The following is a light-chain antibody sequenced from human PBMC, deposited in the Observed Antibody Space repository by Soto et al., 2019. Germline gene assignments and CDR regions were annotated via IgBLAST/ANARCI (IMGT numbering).Light chain of an antibody. J-gene: IGLJ2*01. V-gene: IGLV2-14*01. CDR2: DVS. CDR3: SSYTSSSTLEVI. CDR1: SSDVGGYND. Sequence: QSALTQPASVSGSPGQSITISCTGTSSDVGGYNDVSWFQQHPGKAPKLMIYDVSNRPSGVSNRFSGSKSGNTASLTISGLQAKDEADYYCSSYTSSSTLEVIFGGGTKLTVL.